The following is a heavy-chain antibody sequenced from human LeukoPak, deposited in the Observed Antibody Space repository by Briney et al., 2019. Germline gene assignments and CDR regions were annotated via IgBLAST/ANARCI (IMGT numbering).Heavy chain of an antibody. CDR3: ATGRSAVDTAMVPFDY. CDR2: FDPEDGET. CDR1: GYTLTELS. Sequence: ASVKVSCKVSGYTLTELSMHWVRQAPGKGLEWMGGFDPEDGETIYAQKFQGRVTMTEDTSTETAYMELSSLRSEDTAVYYCATGRSAVDTAMVPFDYWGQGTLVTVSS. D-gene: IGHD5-18*01. J-gene: IGHJ4*02. V-gene: IGHV1-24*01.